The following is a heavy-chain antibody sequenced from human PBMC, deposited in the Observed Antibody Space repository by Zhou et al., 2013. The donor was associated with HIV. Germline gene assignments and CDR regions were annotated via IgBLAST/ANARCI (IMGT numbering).Heavy chain of an antibody. CDR1: GYTFTSYY. J-gene: IGHJ6*03. V-gene: IGHV1-46*01. CDR3: ARESAGNLYYYYYMDV. CDR2: INPSGGST. Sequence: QVQLVQSGAEVKKPGASVKVSCKASGYTFTSYYMHWVRQAPGQGLEWMGIINPSGGSTSYAQKFQGRVTMTRDTSTSTVYMELSSLTSEDTAVYYCARESAGNLYYYYYMDVWGKGTTVTVSS. D-gene: IGHD1-1*01.